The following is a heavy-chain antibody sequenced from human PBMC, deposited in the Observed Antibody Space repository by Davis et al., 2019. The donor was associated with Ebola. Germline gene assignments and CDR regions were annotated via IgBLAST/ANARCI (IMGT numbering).Heavy chain of an antibody. CDR2: INHSGST. CDR1: GGSFSGYY. CDR3: ARGCRSLGKDAFDI. J-gene: IGHJ3*02. D-gene: IGHD7-27*01. Sequence: SETLSLTCAVYGGSFSGYYWSWIRQPPGKGLEWIGEINHSGSTNYNPSLKSRVTISVDTSKNQFSLKLSSVTAADTAVYYCARGCRSLGKDAFDIWGQGKMVNVSS. V-gene: IGHV4-34*01.